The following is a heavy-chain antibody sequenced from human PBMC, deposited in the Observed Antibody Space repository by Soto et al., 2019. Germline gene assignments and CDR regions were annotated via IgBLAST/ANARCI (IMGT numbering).Heavy chain of an antibody. CDR1: GYTFTSYY. CDR2: INPSGGST. J-gene: IGHJ4*02. V-gene: IGHV1-46*01. CDR3: ARERSSRWFYLDY. Sequence: QVQLVQSGAEVKKPGASVKVSCKASGYTFTSYYLHWVRQAPGQGLEWMGIINPSGGSTSYAQKFQGRVTMTRDTSTSTVYMELSSLRIEDTAVYYCARERSSRWFYLDYWGQGTLFTVSS. D-gene: IGHD2-2*01.